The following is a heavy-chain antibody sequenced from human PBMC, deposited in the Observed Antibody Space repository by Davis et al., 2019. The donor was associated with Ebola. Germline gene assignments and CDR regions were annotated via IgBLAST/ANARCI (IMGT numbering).Heavy chain of an antibody. V-gene: IGHV3-7*03. CDR1: GFTFRSYW. CDR3: ATTQWLREFDN. D-gene: IGHD6-19*01. J-gene: IGHJ4*02. CDR2: IKQDGSEK. Sequence: GESLKISCAASGFTFRSYWMSWVRQAPGKGLEWVANIKQDGSEKYYVDSVKGRFTISRDKSNNTLYLEMNSLRVDDTAVYYCATTQWLREFDNWGQGTLVTVSS.